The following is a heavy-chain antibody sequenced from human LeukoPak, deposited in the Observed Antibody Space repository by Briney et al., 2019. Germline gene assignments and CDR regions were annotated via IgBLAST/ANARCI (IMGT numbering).Heavy chain of an antibody. Sequence: PGGSLRLSCVASGFPFSSYWMTWVRQAPGKGPEWVANMNKDGSEKYYVDSVKGRFTISRDTAKNSLYLQMNNLRVEDTALYHCARNNDMDVWGQGTTVVVSS. V-gene: IGHV3-7*03. J-gene: IGHJ6*02. CDR2: MNKDGSEK. CDR3: ARNNDMDV. CDR1: GFPFSSYW. D-gene: IGHD1/OR15-1a*01.